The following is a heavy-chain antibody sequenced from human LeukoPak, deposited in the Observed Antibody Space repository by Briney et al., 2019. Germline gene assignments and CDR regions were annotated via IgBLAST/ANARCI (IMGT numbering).Heavy chain of an antibody. Sequence: GSLRLSCAASGFTFDDYGMSWVRQAPGKGLEWVSAISGSGGRIYYGASVKGRFTISRDNSKNTLNLQMNSLRAEDTAVYYCARDKTVADLDYWGQGTLVTVSS. J-gene: IGHJ4*02. CDR2: ISGSGGRI. V-gene: IGHV3-23*01. CDR3: ARDKTVADLDY. CDR1: GFTFDDYG. D-gene: IGHD6-19*01.